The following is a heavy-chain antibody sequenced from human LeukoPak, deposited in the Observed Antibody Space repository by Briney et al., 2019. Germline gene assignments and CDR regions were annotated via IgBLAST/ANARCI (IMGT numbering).Heavy chain of an antibody. CDR3: VRDGPGSTPYDY. D-gene: IGHD2-15*01. J-gene: IGHJ4*02. Sequence: GGSLTLSCAASGFTLSNHWMHWIRQAPGKGLVWVSNIDTGGTRTSHADSVKGRFTISRDNAKNTLYLHMSSLRAEDTAIYYCVRDGPGSTPYDYWGQGTLVTVSS. V-gene: IGHV3-74*01. CDR1: GFTLSNHW. CDR2: IDTGGTRT.